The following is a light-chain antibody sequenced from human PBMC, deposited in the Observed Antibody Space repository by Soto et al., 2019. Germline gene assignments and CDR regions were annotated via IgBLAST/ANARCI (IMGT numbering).Light chain of an antibody. CDR3: QHYGSSLWT. V-gene: IGKV3-20*01. Sequence: EIVLTQSPGTLSVSPGERATLSCRASQSVSSSYLAWYQQKPGQAPRLLIYGASSRATGIPDRFSGSASGTDFTLTISRLEPEDFAVYYCQHYGSSLWTFGQGTKVEIK. J-gene: IGKJ1*01. CDR1: QSVSSSY. CDR2: GAS.